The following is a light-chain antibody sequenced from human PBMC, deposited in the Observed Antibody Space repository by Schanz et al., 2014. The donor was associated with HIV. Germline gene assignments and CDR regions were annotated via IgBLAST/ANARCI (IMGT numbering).Light chain of an antibody. V-gene: IGKV1-5*01. J-gene: IGKJ1*01. CDR1: QSISSW. CDR2: GAS. Sequence: DIQMTQSPSTLSTFVGDRVTITCRASQSISSWLAWYQQTPGKAPKLLIYGASSLEDGVPSRFSGSGYGTEFTLTISSLQADDFATYYCQQYKRLPWTFGRGTKVEVK. CDR3: QQYKRLPWT.